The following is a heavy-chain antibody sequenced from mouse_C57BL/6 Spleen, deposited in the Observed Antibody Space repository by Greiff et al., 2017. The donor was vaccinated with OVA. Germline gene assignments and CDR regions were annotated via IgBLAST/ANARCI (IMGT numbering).Heavy chain of an antibody. V-gene: IGHV5-6*02. J-gene: IGHJ2*01. Sequence: EVMLVESGGDLVKPGGSLKLSCAASGFTFSSYGMSWVRQTPDKRLEWVATISSGGSYTYYPDSVKGRFTMSRANAKNTLYLQMGSLRSADTAMYYCARLGHSNFRYWGQGTTLTVSS. CDR2: ISSGGSYT. CDR3: ARLGHSNFRY. CDR1: GFTFSSYG. D-gene: IGHD2-5*01.